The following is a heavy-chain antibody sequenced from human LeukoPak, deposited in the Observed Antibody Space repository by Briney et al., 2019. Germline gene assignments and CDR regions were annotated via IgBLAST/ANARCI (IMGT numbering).Heavy chain of an antibody. CDR2: IYYSGST. D-gene: IGHD2-15*01. Sequence: PSETLSLTCTVSGGSISNYYWSWIRQPPGKGLEWIGYIYYSGSTNYNPSLKSRVTISVDTSKNQFSLKLSSVTAADTAVYYCARCYYYYYYMDVWGKGTTVTVSS. V-gene: IGHV4-59*01. CDR1: GGSISNYY. J-gene: IGHJ6*03. CDR3: ARCYYYYYYMDV.